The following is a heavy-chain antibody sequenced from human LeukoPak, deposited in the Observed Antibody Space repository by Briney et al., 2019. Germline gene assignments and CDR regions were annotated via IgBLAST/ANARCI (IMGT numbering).Heavy chain of an antibody. CDR1: GYTFTSYD. Sequence: ASVKVSCKASGYTFTSYDISWVRQAPGQGLEWMGGIIPIFGTANYAQKFQGRVTITTDESTSTAYMELSSLRSEDTAVYYCARGVAAAATFDYWGQGTLVTVSS. D-gene: IGHD6-13*01. J-gene: IGHJ4*02. V-gene: IGHV1-69*05. CDR2: IIPIFGTA. CDR3: ARGVAAAATFDY.